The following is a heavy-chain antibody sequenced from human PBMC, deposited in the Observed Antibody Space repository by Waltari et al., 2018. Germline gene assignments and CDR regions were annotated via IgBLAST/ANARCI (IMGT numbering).Heavy chain of an antibody. D-gene: IGHD4-17*01. V-gene: IGHV4-39*01. Sequence: LQESGPXLVXXSETLPXTCPXSGASINNXTSLWGWIRHPPGKGLEGNGTIYHTGTXYDNPSLKSRXTVDTATSKNQFSLTLAXTTATDTAXYXCAXLSLYYGGREVXWGQGIRVTVSS. CDR1: GASINNXTSL. CDR3: AXLSLYYGGREVX. J-gene: IGHJ4*02. CDR2: IYHTGTX.